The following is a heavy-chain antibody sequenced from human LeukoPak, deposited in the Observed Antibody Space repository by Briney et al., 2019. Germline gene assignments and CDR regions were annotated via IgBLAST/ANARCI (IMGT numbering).Heavy chain of an antibody. CDR2: ISAYNGNT. CDR1: GYTFTSYG. J-gene: IGHJ4*02. V-gene: IGHV1-18*01. CDR3: ARTYYDFWSAPECYFDY. Sequence: ASVKVSCKASGYTFTSYGISWVRQAPGQGLEWMGWISAYNGNTNYAQKLQGRVTMTTDTSTSTAYMELRSLRSDDTAVYYCARTYYDFWSAPECYFDYWGQGTLVTVSS. D-gene: IGHD3-3*01.